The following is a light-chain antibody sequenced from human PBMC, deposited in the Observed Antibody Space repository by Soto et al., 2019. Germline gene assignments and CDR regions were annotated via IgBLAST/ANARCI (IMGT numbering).Light chain of an antibody. CDR3: QSYDSSLSVLYV. V-gene: IGLV1-40*01. CDR2: GNS. J-gene: IGLJ1*01. CDR1: RSNIGAGYD. Sequence: QSVLTQPPSVSGAPGQRVTISCTGNRSNIGAGYDVHWYQQLPGTAPKLLIYGNSNRPSGVPDRFSGSNSGTSASLAITGLQAEDEADYYCQSYDSSLSVLYVFGTGTKLTVL.